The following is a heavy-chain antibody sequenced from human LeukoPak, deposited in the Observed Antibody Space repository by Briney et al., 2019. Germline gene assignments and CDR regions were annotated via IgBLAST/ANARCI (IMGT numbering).Heavy chain of an antibody. D-gene: IGHD3-10*01. Sequence: GGSLRLSCAASGFTFRRYSMNWVRQAPGKGLEWVSTISSGSDYIYYADSVRGRFTISRDNSKNTLYLQMNSLRAEDTAVYYCAKDGGSYRYFDYRGQGTLVTVSS. CDR2: ISSGSDYI. J-gene: IGHJ4*02. CDR1: GFTFRRYS. CDR3: AKDGGSYRYFDY. V-gene: IGHV3-21*04.